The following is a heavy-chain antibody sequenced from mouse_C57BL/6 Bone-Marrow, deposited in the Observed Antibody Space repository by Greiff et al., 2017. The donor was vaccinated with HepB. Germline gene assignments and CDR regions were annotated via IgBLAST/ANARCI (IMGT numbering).Heavy chain of an antibody. Sequence: VKLMESGAELVRPGASVTLSCKASGYTFTDYEMHWVKQTPVHGLEWIGAIDPETGGTAYNQKFKGKARLTADKSSSTAYMELRSLTSEDSDVYDCTRSEGYGDYYAMDYWGQGTSVTVSS. CDR3: TRSEGYGDYYAMDY. CDR2: IDPETGGT. J-gene: IGHJ4*01. V-gene: IGHV1-15*01. CDR1: GYTFTDYE. D-gene: IGHD2-14*01.